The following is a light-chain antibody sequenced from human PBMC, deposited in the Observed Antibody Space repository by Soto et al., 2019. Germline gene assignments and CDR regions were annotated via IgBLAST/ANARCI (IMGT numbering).Light chain of an antibody. V-gene: IGKV1-5*03. Sequence: DIQMTQSPSTLSASVGDRVTITCRASQSISIWLAWYQQKPGKAPKLLIYKASSLESGVPSRFSGSGSGTEFTLTISSLQPDDFATYYCQQDKAYTYIVGQGTKVDIK. J-gene: IGKJ2*01. CDR2: KAS. CDR1: QSISIW. CDR3: QQDKAYTYI.